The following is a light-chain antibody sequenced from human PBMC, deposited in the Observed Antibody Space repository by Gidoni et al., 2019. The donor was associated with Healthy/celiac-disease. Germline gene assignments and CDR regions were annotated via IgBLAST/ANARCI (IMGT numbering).Light chain of an antibody. V-gene: IGKV4-1*01. CDR2: WAS. CDR3: QQYYSTPRT. J-gene: IGKJ3*01. Sequence: DLVMTQSPDSLAVSLGERATINCKSSQSVLYSSNNKNYLAWYQQKPGQPPKLLIYWASTRESGVPDRFSGSGSGTDFTLTISSLQAEDVAVYYCQQYYSTPRTFGPGTKVEIK. CDR1: QSVLYSSNNKNY.